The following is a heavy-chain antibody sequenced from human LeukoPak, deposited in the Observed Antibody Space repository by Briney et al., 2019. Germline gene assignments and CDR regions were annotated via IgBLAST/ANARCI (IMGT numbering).Heavy chain of an antibody. V-gene: IGHV3-33*01. CDR2: IWFDGSNK. J-gene: IGHJ4*02. CDR3: ARDRDWGCSYCSY. Sequence: GGSLRLSCAASGFTFSSYGMHWVRQAPGKGLEWVAVIWFDGSNKYYVDSVKGRFTISRDNSKNTLYLQMNSLRAEDTAVYYCARDRDWGCSYCSYWGQGTLVTVSS. CDR1: GFTFSSYG. D-gene: IGHD7-27*01.